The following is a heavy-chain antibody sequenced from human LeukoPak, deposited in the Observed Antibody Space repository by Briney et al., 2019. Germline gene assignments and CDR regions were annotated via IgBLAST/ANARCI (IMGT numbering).Heavy chain of an antibody. V-gene: IGHV5-51*01. J-gene: IGHJ4*02. CDR3: ARLTMVRGVIIAYYFDY. D-gene: IGHD3-10*01. Sequence: GESLKISCKGSGYSFTCYWIGWVRQMPGKGLEWMGIIYPGDSDTRYSPSFQGQVTISADKSISTAYLQWSSLKASDTAMYYCARLTMVRGVIIAYYFDYWGQGTLVTVSS. CDR1: GYSFTCYW. CDR2: IYPGDSDT.